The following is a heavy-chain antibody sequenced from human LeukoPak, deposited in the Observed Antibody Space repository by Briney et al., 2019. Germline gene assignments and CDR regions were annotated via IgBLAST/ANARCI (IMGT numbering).Heavy chain of an antibody. J-gene: IGHJ5*02. CDR2: IYYSGST. Sequence: SGTLSLTCTVSGGSISSSSYYWGWIRQPPGKGLEWIGSIYYSGSTYYNPSLKSRVTISVDTSKNQFSLKLSSVTAADTAVYYCARHLAMRFDPWGQGTLVTVSS. CDR3: ARHLAMRFDP. CDR1: GGSISSSSYY. V-gene: IGHV4-39*01.